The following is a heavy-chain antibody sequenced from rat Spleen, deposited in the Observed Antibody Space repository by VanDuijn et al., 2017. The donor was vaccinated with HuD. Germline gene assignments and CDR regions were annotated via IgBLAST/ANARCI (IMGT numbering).Heavy chain of an antibody. CDR3: TTEDYPGITPFDY. J-gene: IGHJ2*01. Sequence: EVQLVESGGGLVQPGRSLKLSCAASGSTFSNYDMAWVRPAPTKGLEWVASISYDGSSTYYRDSVKGRFTISRDNAKSTLYLQMDSLRYEDTATYYCTTEDYPGITPFDYWGQGVMVTVSS. CDR2: ISYDGSST. CDR1: GSTFSNYD. D-gene: IGHD1-4*01. V-gene: IGHV5-20*01.